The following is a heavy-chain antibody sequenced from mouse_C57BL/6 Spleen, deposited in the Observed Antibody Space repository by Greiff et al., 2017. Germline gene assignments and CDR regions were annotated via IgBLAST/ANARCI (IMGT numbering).Heavy chain of an antibody. CDR3: ARGELGVHYYAMDY. V-gene: IGHV1-66*01. D-gene: IGHD4-1*01. CDR1: GYSFTSYY. J-gene: IGHJ4*01. Sequence: VQLQQSGPELVKPGASVKISCKASGYSFTSYYIHWVKQRPGQGLEWIGWIYPGCGNTKYNEKFKGKATLTADTSSSTAYMQLSSLTSEDSAVYYCARGELGVHYYAMDYWGQGTSVTVSS. CDR2: IYPGCGNT.